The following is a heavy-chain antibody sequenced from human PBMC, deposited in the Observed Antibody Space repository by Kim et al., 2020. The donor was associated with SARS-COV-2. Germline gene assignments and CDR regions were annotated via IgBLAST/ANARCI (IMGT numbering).Heavy chain of an antibody. D-gene: IGHD2-2*01. Sequence: GGYLRLSCAGSGFSFSSFAMHWVRQAPGKGLEWVAVISYDGNNKYYTDSVKGRLTISRDNSKNTLYLQMNILRAEDTAVYYCAKDPDLGYCDSTTCYPEDWGQGTLVTVSS. J-gene: IGHJ4*02. V-gene: IGHV3-30*18. CDR3: AKDPDLGYCDSTTCYPED. CDR1: GFSFSSFA. CDR2: ISYDGNNK.